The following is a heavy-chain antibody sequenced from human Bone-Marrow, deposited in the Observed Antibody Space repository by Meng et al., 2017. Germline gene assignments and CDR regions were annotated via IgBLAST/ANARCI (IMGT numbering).Heavy chain of an antibody. D-gene: IGHD6-13*01. CDR1: GYSFTAYY. J-gene: IGHJ6*02. CDR3: VRGRYSSSWYEPPHYYYYGMDV. V-gene: IGHV1-2*06. Sequence: ASVKVSCKPSGYSFTAYYIHWVRQAPGQGLEWLGHINPNNGDTLYAQKFQGRVSMTGDTSISTAYVELSSLRSDDTAVYYCVRGRYSSSWYEPPHYYYYGMDVWGQGTTVTVSS. CDR2: INPNNGDT.